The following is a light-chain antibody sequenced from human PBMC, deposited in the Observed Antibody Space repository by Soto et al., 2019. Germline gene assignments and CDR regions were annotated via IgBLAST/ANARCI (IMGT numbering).Light chain of an antibody. CDR3: QHYNSYST. V-gene: IGKV1-5*03. Sequence: DIQSTQPPPSLPASLGARVTITCRASQNIINYLNWYQQKPRKAPKLLIYKASSLESGVPSRFSGSGSGTEFTLTISSMNPDVFATYYCQHYNSYSTFGQGTKVDIK. CDR2: KAS. J-gene: IGKJ1*01. CDR1: QNIINY.